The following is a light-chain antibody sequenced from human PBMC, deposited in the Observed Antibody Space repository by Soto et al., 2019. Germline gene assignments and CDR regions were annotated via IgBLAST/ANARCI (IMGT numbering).Light chain of an antibody. J-gene: IGKJ2*01. CDR2: DAS. CDR1: QSVISSY. CDR3: QQYGRLPYP. V-gene: IGKV3D-20*01. Sequence: EIVLTQSPATLSLSPGERATLSCGSSQSVISSYLAWYQQKPCLAPRLLIYDASSRATGIPDRFSGSGSGTDSTLTICRLEPEELAVYYCQQYGRLPYPFGRGTKLELQ.